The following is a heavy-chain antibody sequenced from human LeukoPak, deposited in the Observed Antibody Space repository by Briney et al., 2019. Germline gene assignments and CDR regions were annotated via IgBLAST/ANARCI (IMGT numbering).Heavy chain of an antibody. CDR1: GYTFTSYY. J-gene: IGHJ6*03. CDR3: ARQKRSISSSYYYYDYYMDV. CDR2: INSSGGST. D-gene: IGHD6-6*01. V-gene: IGHV1-46*01. Sequence: GASVKVSCKASGYTFTSYYMHWVRQAAGQGLEWMGIINSSGGSTSYAQKFHGRVTLTRDMYTSTVYLDLSSLRSEDTHGYYCARQKRSISSSYYYYDYYMDVWGKGTTVTVSS.